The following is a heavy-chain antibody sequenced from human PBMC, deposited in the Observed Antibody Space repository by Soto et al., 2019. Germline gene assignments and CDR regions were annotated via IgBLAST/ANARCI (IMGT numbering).Heavy chain of an antibody. J-gene: IGHJ6*02. D-gene: IGHD3-3*01. V-gene: IGHV3-33*01. CDR3: ARDDFWSGYLYYYGMDV. CDR1: GFTFSSYG. CDR2: IWYDGSNK. Sequence: QVQLVESGGGVVQPGRSLRPSCAASGFTFSSYGMHWVRQAPGKGLEWVAVIWYDGSNKYYADSVKGRFTISRDNSKNTLYLQMNSLRAEDTAVYYCARDDFWSGYLYYYGMDVWGQGTTVTVSS.